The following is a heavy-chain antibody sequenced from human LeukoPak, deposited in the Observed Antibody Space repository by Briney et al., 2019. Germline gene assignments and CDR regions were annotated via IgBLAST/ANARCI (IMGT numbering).Heavy chain of an antibody. J-gene: IGHJ4*02. V-gene: IGHV4-34*01. Sequence: SETLSLTCAVYGGSFSGYYWSWIRQPPGKGLEWIGEINHSGSTNYNPSLKSRVTISVDTSKNQFSLKLSSVTAADTAVYYCARLYSSSRYFDYWGQGTQVTVSS. CDR1: GGSFSGYY. CDR3: ARLYSSSRYFDY. CDR2: INHSGST. D-gene: IGHD6-6*01.